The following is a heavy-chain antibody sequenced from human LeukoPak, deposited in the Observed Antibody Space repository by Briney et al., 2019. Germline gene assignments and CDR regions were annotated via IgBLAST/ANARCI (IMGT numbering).Heavy chain of an antibody. Sequence: ASVKVSCKASGYTFTSYYMHWVRQAPGQGLEWMGIINPSGGSTSYAQKFQGRVTMTRDTSTSTVYMELSSLRSEDTAVYYCARVTRQSGYGQEHFDYWGQGTLVTVSS. V-gene: IGHV1-46*01. D-gene: IGHD6-25*01. CDR1: GYTFTSYY. CDR2: INPSGGST. CDR3: ARVTRQSGYGQEHFDY. J-gene: IGHJ4*02.